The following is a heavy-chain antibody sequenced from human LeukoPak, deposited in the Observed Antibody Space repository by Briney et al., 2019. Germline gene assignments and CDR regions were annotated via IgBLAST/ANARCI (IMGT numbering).Heavy chain of an antibody. CDR1: GFRFNNYG. Sequence: GGSLRLSCAASGFRFNNYGIHWVRQAPGKGLEWVAVISYDGSNKYYADSVKGRFTISRDNSKNTLYLQMNSLRAEDTAVYYCVKDGGYMMYYFDYWGQGTLVTVSS. D-gene: IGHD6-25*01. V-gene: IGHV3-30*18. J-gene: IGHJ4*02. CDR3: VKDGGYMMYYFDY. CDR2: ISYDGSNK.